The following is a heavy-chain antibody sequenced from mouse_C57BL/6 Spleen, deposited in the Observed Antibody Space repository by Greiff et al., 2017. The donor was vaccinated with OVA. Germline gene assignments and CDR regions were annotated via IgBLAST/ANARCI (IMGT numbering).Heavy chain of an antibody. V-gene: IGHV5-4*03. CDR3: ARGANWDEGFCFEY. D-gene: IGHD4-1*01. CDR1: GFTFSSYA. Sequence: EVMLVESGGGLVKPGGSLTLSCAASGFTFSSYAMSWVRQTPEKRLEWVATISDGGSYTYYPDNVKGRFTISRDNDKNNLYMQMSHLKSEDTAVYYYARGANWDEGFCFEYWGQGTTLTVSS. J-gene: IGHJ2*01. CDR2: ISDGGSYT.